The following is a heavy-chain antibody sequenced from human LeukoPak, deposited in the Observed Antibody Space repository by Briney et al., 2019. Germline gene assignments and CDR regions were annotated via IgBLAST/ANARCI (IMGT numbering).Heavy chain of an antibody. D-gene: IGHD3-10*01. Sequence: PGGSLRLSCAASGFTFSSYGMSWVRQAPGKGLEWVSAISGSGGSTYYADSVKGRFTISRDNSKNTLYLQMNSLRAEDTAVYYCAKVMVRGVIKDLYDYWGQGTLVTVSS. CDR2: ISGSGGST. V-gene: IGHV3-23*01. CDR3: AKVMVRGVIKDLYDY. CDR1: GFTFSSYG. J-gene: IGHJ4*02.